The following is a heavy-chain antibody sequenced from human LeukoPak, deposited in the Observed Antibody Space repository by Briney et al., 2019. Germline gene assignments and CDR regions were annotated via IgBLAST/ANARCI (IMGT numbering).Heavy chain of an antibody. CDR1: GYTFTSYG. Sequence: ASVKVSCKASGYTFTSYGISWVRQAPGQGLEWMGWISAYNGNTNYAQKLQGRVTMTTDTSTSTAYMELRSLRSDDTAVYYCARDFVVVPAAMIQYNWFDPWGQGTLVTVSS. CDR3: ARDFVVVPAAMIQYNWFDP. D-gene: IGHD2-2*01. V-gene: IGHV1-18*01. CDR2: ISAYNGNT. J-gene: IGHJ5*02.